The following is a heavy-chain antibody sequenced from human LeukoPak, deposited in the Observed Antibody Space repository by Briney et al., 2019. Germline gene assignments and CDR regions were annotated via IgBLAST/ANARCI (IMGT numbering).Heavy chain of an antibody. J-gene: IGHJ4*02. V-gene: IGHV1-69*05. D-gene: IGHD3-9*01. CDR3: AREVTYDILTGYYSH. CDR2: IIPIFGTA. Sequence: GASVKVSCKASGGTFSSYAISWVRQAPGQGLEGMGGIIPIFGTANYAQKFQGRVTITTDESTSTAYMELSSLRSEDTAVYYCAREVTYDILTGYYSHWGQGTLVTVSS. CDR1: GGTFSSYA.